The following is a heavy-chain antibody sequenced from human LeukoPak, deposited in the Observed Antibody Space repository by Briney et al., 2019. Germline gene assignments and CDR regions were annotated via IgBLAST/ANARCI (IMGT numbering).Heavy chain of an antibody. CDR1: GFTVSRNY. CDR3: AELGITMIGGV. J-gene: IGHJ6*04. V-gene: IGHV3-53*01. CDR2: LYSDGST. D-gene: IGHD3-10*02. Sequence: GGSLRLSCAASGFTVSRNYMSWVRQAPGKGLEWVSVLYSDGSTYHADSVKGRFTVSRDNSKNTLYLQMNSLRAEDTAVYYCAELGITMIGGVWGKGTTVTISS.